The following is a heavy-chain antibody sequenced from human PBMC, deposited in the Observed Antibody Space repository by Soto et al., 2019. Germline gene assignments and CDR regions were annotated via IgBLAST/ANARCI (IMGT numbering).Heavy chain of an antibody. V-gene: IGHV1-69*12. CDR2: IIPIFGTA. CDR1: GCTFSSYA. Sequence: QVQLVQSGAEVKKPGASVKVSCKASGCTFSSYAISWVRQAPGQGLEWMGGIIPIFGTANYAQKFQGRVTITADESMSTAYMELSSLRSEDTAGYYCARAIILDYGEDYWGQGTLVTVSS. J-gene: IGHJ4*02. CDR3: ARAIILDYGEDY. D-gene: IGHD4-17*01.